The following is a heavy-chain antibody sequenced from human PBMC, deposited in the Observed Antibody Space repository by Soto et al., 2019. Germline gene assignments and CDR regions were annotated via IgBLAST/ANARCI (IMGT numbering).Heavy chain of an antibody. V-gene: IGHV3-11*06. CDR3: ARPNTPYYGGNSGAFDI. D-gene: IGHD4-17*01. J-gene: IGHJ3*02. CDR1: GFTFSDYY. CDR2: ISHDSDYT. Sequence: QVQLVESGGGLVKPGGSLRLSCAASGFTFSDYYMSWIRQAPGQGLEWVSYISHDSDYTSYADSARGRFSISRDNAQKSLYLQINSLRAEDTALYYCARPNTPYYGGNSGAFDIWGQGTMVTVSS.